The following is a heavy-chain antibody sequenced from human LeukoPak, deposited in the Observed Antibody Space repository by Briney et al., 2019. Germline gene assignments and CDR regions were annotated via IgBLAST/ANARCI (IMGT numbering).Heavy chain of an antibody. CDR3: VRDIVVVPAAIPYYYYGMDV. V-gene: IGHV1-69*04. D-gene: IGHD2-2*02. CDR1: GGTFSSYA. J-gene: IGHJ6*02. Sequence: PGASVKVSCKASGGTFSSYAISWVRQAPGQGLEWMGRIIPILGIANYAQKFQGRVTITADKSTSTAYMELSSLRSEDTAVYYCVRDIVVVPAAIPYYYYGMDVWGQGATVTVSS. CDR2: IIPILGIA.